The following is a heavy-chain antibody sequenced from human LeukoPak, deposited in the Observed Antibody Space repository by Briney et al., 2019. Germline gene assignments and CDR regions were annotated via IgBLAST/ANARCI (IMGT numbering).Heavy chain of an antibody. CDR3: AKGSSYSYGYNDY. CDR2: IWYDGSNK. D-gene: IGHD5-18*01. J-gene: IGHJ4*02. CDR1: GFTFSSYG. Sequence: PGGSLRLSCAASGFTFSSYGMHWVRQAPGKGLEWVAVIWYDGSNKYYADSVKGRFTISRDNSKNTLYLQMNSLRAEDTAIYYCAKGSSYSYGYNDYWGQGTLVTVSS. V-gene: IGHV3-30*02.